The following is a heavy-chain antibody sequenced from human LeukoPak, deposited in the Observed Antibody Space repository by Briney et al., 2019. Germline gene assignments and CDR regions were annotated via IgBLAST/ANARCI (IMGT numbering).Heavy chain of an antibody. CDR3: ARAFAVAGPDY. J-gene: IGHJ4*02. CDR2: INPNSGGT. D-gene: IGHD6-19*01. CDR1: GYTFTGCY. Sequence: ASVKVSCKASGYTFTGCYMHCARQAPGQGLEWMGWINPNSGGTNYAQKFQGRVTMTRDTSISTAYMELSRLRSDGTDLYYCARAFAVAGPDYWGQGTLVTVSS. V-gene: IGHV1-2*02.